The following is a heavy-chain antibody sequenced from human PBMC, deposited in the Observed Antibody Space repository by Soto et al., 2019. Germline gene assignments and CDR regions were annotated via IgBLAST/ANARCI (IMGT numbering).Heavy chain of an antibody. CDR1: GGSISSSSYY. D-gene: IGHD3-16*02. CDR3: ARHSAYAYIWGSYRHPFDY. Sequence: QLQLQESGPGLVKPSETLSLTCTVSGGSISSSSYYWGWIRQPPGKGLEWIGSIYYSGSTYYNPSLKSRVTISVDTSKNQFSLKLSSVTAADTAVYYCARHSAYAYIWGSYRHPFDYWGQGTLVTVSS. CDR2: IYYSGST. J-gene: IGHJ4*02. V-gene: IGHV4-39*01.